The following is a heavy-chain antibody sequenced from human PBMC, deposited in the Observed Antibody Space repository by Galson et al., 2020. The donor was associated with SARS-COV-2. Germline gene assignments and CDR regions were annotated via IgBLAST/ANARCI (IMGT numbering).Heavy chain of an antibody. CDR1: GFTFSSYG. CDR3: ARDIPAIAAAGTDAFDI. Sequence: SCAASGFTFSSYGMHWVRQAPGKGLEWVAVIWYDGSNKYYADSVKGRFTISRDNSKNTLYLQMNSLRAEDTAVYYCARDIPAIAAAGTDAFDIWGQGTMVTVSS. CDR2: IWYDGSNK. J-gene: IGHJ3*02. V-gene: IGHV3-33*01. D-gene: IGHD6-13*01.